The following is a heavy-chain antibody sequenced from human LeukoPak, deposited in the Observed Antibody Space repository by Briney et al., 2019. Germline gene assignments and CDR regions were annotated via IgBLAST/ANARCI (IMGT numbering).Heavy chain of an antibody. V-gene: IGHV1-2*02. CDR2: INPNSGGT. J-gene: IGHJ4*02. Sequence: ASVKVSCKASGYTFTGYYMHWVRQAPGQGLERKGWINPNSGGTNYAQKFQGRVTMTRDTSISTAYMELSRLRSDDTAVYYCARGDYVWGSYRYRVDYWGQGTLVTVSS. D-gene: IGHD3-16*02. CDR3: ARGDYVWGSYRYRVDY. CDR1: GYTFTGYY.